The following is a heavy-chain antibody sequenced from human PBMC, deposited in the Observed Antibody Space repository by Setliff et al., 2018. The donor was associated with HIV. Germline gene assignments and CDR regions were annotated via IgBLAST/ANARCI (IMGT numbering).Heavy chain of an antibody. V-gene: IGHV1-69*13. CDR1: GGTFSSYA. J-gene: IGHJ1*01. D-gene: IGHD6-19*01. CDR2: IIPIFGTA. Sequence: SVKVSCKASGGTFSSYAISWVRQAPGQVLEWMGGIIPIFGTANYAQKFQGRVTITADESTSTAYMELSSLRSEDTAVYYCARGPPIAVAGYFQHWGQGTLVTVSS. CDR3: ARGPPIAVAGYFQH.